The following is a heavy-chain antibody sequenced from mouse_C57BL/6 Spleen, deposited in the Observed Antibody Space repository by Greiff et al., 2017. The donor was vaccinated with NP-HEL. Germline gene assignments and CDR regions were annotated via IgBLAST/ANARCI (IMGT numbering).Heavy chain of an antibody. V-gene: IGHV1-18*01. Sequence: EVQLQQSGPELVKPGASVKIPCKASGYTFTDYNMDWVKQSHGKSLEWIGDINPNNGGTIYNQKFKGKATLTVDKSSSTAYMELRSLTSEDTAVYYCARRGIYYDYDDDAWFAYWGQGTLVTVSA. D-gene: IGHD2-4*01. CDR1: GYTFTDYN. CDR2: INPNNGGT. J-gene: IGHJ3*01. CDR3: ARRGIYYDYDDDAWFAY.